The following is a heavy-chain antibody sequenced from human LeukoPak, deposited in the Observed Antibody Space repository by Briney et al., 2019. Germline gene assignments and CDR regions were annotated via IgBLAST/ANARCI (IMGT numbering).Heavy chain of an antibody. CDR2: MNPNSGNT. CDR3: ARGLRSPVVYYYYYYMDV. D-gene: IGHD4-17*01. CDR1: GYTFTSYD. Sequence: ASVKVSCKASGYTFTSYDINWVRQATGQGLEWMGWMNPNSGNTGYAQKFQGRVTITRNTSISTAYMELSSLRSEDTAVYYCARGLRSPVVYYYYYYMDVWGKGTTVTVSS. V-gene: IGHV1-8*03. J-gene: IGHJ6*03.